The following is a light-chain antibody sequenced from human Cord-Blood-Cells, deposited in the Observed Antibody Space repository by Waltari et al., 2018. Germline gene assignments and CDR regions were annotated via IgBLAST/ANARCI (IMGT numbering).Light chain of an antibody. CDR2: KVS. CDR3: MQGTHPYS. V-gene: IGKV2-30*01. CDR1: QSLVYSDGNTY. J-gene: IGKJ2*03. Sequence: DVGMTQSPLSLPVTLGQPASISCRSSQSLVYSDGNTYLNWFQQRPGQPPRRLIYKVSNRDSGVPDRFSGSGSGTDFTLKISRVEAEDVGVYYCMQGTHPYSFGQGTKLEIK.